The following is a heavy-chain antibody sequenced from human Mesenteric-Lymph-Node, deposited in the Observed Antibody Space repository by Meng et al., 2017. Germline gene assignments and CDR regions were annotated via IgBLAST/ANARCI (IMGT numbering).Heavy chain of an antibody. CDR1: GYTFSSYA. D-gene: IGHD2-2*01. CDR2: ISGYNGDT. J-gene: IGHJ4*02. V-gene: IGHV1-18*01. Sequence: QVQLVQSGAEGKEPGGSVKVSCKAFGYTFSSYAVSWVRQAPGQGLEWMGWISGYNGDTEYGEKFQDRFTMTTDTSTSTAYMELKSLRSDDTAVYYCVRDRSNGWYYDFWGQGTLVTVSS. CDR3: VRDRSNGWYYDF.